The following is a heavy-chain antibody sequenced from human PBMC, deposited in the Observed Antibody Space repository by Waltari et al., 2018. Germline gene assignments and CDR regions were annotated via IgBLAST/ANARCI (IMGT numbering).Heavy chain of an antibody. V-gene: IGHV3-7*01. CDR1: GFSFNNYW. Sequence: EVQLVESGGGLVQPGGSLRLSCAGSGFSFNNYWMSWLRQAPGKGLEWVAHIKQDGSEIYYVDSVKCRFSISRDNAKKSLYLQMNSRRGDDTAVFYCVTWGDLGNFWGQGTLVTVSA. J-gene: IGHJ4*02. D-gene: IGHD7-27*01. CDR2: IKQDGSEI. CDR3: VTWGDLGNF.